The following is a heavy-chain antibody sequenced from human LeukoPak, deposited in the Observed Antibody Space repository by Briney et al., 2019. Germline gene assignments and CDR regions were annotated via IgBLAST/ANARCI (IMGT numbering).Heavy chain of an antibody. V-gene: IGHV5-51*01. Sequence: GESLKISCKGPGYSFTGYWIGWVRQMPGKGLEWMGIIYPGDSGTRYSPSFQGQVTISADKSISTAYLQWSSLKASDTAMYYCARQIIDYGDYGDFDYWGQGTLVTVSS. J-gene: IGHJ4*02. CDR2: IYPGDSGT. CDR1: GYSFTGYW. CDR3: ARQIIDYGDYGDFDY. D-gene: IGHD4-17*01.